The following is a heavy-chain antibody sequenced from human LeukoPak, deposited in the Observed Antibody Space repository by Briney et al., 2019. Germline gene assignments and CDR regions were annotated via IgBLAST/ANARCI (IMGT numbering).Heavy chain of an antibody. D-gene: IGHD3-22*01. Sequence: SETLSLTCTVSGGSINSYYWSWIRQPPGKGLEWIGYIYYSGNTNYNPSLKSRVSISMDTPKNQLSLQLSSVTAADTAVYYCARDRDSSGLRDFDLWGRGTLVTVSA. J-gene: IGHJ2*01. CDR3: ARDRDSSGLRDFDL. CDR1: GGSINSYY. V-gene: IGHV4-59*01. CDR2: IYYSGNT.